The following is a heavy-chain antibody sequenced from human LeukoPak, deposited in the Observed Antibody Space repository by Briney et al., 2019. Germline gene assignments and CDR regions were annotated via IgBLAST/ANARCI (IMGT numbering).Heavy chain of an antibody. CDR3: AKAVVGYTYAFDS. J-gene: IGHJ4*02. CDR2: TQYDGNSK. Sequence: PGGSLRLSCAASRFTFNNYGMHWVRQAPGKGLEWVAFTQYDGNSKYYIDSVKGRFSIFGDNSKNTLYLQMNSLRPEDTAVYFCAKAVVGYTYAFDSWGQGTLVTVSS. CDR1: RFTFNNYG. D-gene: IGHD5-18*01. V-gene: IGHV3-30*02.